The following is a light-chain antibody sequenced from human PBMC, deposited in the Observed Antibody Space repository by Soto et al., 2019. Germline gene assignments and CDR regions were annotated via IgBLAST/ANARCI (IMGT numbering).Light chain of an antibody. Sequence: QSVLTQPPSASGTPGQRVTISCSGSSSNIGSNYVYWYQQLPGTAPKLLIYRNNPRPSRVPDRFSGSKSGTSASLAISGRRSEDEADDYCGAWDDSLSGWVFGGGTKLTVL. CDR1: SSNIGSNY. CDR3: GAWDDSLSGWV. CDR2: RNN. J-gene: IGLJ3*02. V-gene: IGLV1-47*01.